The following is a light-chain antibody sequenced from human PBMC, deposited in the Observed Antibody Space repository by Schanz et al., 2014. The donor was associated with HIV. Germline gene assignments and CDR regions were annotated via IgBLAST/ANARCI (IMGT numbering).Light chain of an antibody. CDR3: QQYGSSPLT. CDR2: GAS. CDR1: QSVSDSY. Sequence: EIVLTQSPGTLSLSPGDRATLSCRASQSVSDSYLAWYQQKPGQAPRLLIYGASTRVTGIPARFSGSGSGTDFTLTISRLEPEDFAVYYCQQYGSSPLTFGGGTKVEIK. J-gene: IGKJ4*01. V-gene: IGKV3-20*01.